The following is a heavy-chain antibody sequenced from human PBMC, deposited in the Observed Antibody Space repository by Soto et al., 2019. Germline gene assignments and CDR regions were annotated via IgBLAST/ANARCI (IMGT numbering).Heavy chain of an antibody. CDR2: ISDSGSGT. J-gene: IGHJ6*02. CDR3: VRQAKLTRGTAHVGFYYGLDV. D-gene: IGHD3-9*01. CDR1: GGKCSNYD. Sequence: PGRSLRVCCAASGGKCSNYDRSCVRQAPGKGLARVSVISDSGSGTCYADSVKGRFTISRDNSKDTLDLQMNSLRAEDTAVYYCVRQAKLTRGTAHVGFYYGLDVPGQGTTVTVSS. V-gene: IGHV3-23*01.